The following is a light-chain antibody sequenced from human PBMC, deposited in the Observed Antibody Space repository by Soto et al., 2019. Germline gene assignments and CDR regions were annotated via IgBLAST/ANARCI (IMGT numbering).Light chain of an antibody. J-gene: IGKJ2*01. CDR3: QQSYKTPHT. CDR1: QGIGSS. Sequence: DIQMTQSPSSVSASVGDRVTINCRASQGIGSSLAWYQQKPGKAPNLLIYAASNLLSGVPSRFSGSGSGTNFTLTISSLQPEDFGTYYCQQSYKTPHTFGQGTKLETK. V-gene: IGKV1-39*01. CDR2: AAS.